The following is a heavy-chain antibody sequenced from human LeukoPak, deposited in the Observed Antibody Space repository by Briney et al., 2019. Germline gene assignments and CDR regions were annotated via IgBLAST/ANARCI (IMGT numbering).Heavy chain of an antibody. CDR1: GFTFSSYG. CDR2: IRYDGSNK. D-gene: IGHD6-13*01. CDR3: AKDLIAAASPFDP. V-gene: IGHV3-30*02. J-gene: IGHJ5*02. Sequence: GGSLRLSCAASGFTFSSYGMHWARQAPGKGLEWVAFIRYDGSNKYYADSVKGRFTISRDNSKNTLYLQMNSLRAEDTAVYYCAKDLIAAASPFDPWGQGTLVTVSS.